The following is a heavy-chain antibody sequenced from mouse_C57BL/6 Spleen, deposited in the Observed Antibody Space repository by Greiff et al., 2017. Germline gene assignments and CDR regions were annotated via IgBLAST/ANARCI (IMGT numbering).Heavy chain of an antibody. CDR3: ARCYGSSPYWYFEV. D-gene: IGHD1-1*01. CDR1: GFTFSDYG. V-gene: IGHV5-17*01. Sequence: EVKLQESGAGLVKPGGSLKLSCAASGFTFSDYGMHWVRQAPEKGLEWVAYISSGSSTMYYADTVKGRFTITRDNAKNTLFLQMTSLRSEDTAVYYGARCYGSSPYWYFEVWGTGTTVSVSS. J-gene: IGHJ1*03. CDR2: ISSGSSTM.